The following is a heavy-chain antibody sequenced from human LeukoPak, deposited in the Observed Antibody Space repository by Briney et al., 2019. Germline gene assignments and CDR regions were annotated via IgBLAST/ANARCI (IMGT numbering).Heavy chain of an antibody. CDR1: GGSISSYY. J-gene: IGHJ4*02. CDR2: IYYSGST. V-gene: IGHV4-59*01. D-gene: IGHD3-22*01. Sequence: PSETLSLTCTVSGGSISSYYWSWIRQPPGKGLEWIGYIYYSGSTNYNPSLKSRVTISVDTSKNQFSLKLSSVTAADTAVYYCARDDSSGYYYPYWGQGTLVTVSS. CDR3: ARDDSSGYYYPY.